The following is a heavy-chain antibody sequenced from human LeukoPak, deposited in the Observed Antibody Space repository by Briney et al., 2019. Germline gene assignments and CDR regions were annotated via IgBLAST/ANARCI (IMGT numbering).Heavy chain of an antibody. CDR3: ARRGLGWYRHFDY. Sequence: SETLSLTRAVYGGSFSGYYWSWIRQPPGKGLEWIGEINHSGSTNYNPSLKSRVTISVDTSKNQFSLKLSSVTAADTAVYYCARRGLGWYRHFDYWGQGTLVTVSS. D-gene: IGHD6-19*01. CDR1: GGSFSGYY. J-gene: IGHJ4*02. CDR2: INHSGST. V-gene: IGHV4-34*01.